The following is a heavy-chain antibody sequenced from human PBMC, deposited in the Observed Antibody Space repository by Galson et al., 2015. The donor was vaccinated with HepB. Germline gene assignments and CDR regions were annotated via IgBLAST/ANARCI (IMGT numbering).Heavy chain of an antibody. V-gene: IGHV3-23*01. CDR1: GFTFSSYA. D-gene: IGHD3-16*02. CDR2: ISGSGGST. Sequence: SLRLSCAASGFTFSSYAMSWVRQAPGKGLEWVSAISGSGGSTYYADSVKGRFTISRDNSKNTLYLQVNSLRAEDTAVYYCAKEAAFGGVIAETGDYWGQGTLVTVSS. J-gene: IGHJ4*02. CDR3: AKEAAFGGVIAETGDY.